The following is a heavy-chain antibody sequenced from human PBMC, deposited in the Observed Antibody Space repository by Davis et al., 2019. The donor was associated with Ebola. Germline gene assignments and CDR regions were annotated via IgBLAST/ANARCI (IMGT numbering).Heavy chain of an antibody. Sequence: GGSLRLSCAASGFTFDDYAMHWARQAPGKGLEWVSGISWNSGSIGYADSVKGRFTISRDNAKNSLYLQMNSLRAEDTALYYCAKEYSNYVAYYYYGMDVWGQGTTVTVSS. CDR3: AKEYSNYVAYYYYGMDV. CDR1: GFTFDDYA. D-gene: IGHD4-11*01. CDR2: ISWNSGSI. J-gene: IGHJ6*02. V-gene: IGHV3-9*01.